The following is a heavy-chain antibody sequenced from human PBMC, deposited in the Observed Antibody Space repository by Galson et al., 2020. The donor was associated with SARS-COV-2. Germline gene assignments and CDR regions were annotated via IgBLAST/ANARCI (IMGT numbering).Heavy chain of an antibody. D-gene: IGHD3-10*01. CDR3: ATAPPYYYGSGSYYNWFDP. CDR1: GGSISSYY. CDR2: IYYSGST. J-gene: IGHJ5*02. V-gene: IGHV4-59*08. Sequence: SETLSLTCTVSGGSISSYYWSWLRQPPGKGLEWIGSIYYSGSTNYNPSLKSRVTISVDTSKNQFSLKLSSVTAADTAVYYCATAPPYYYGSGSYYNWFDPWGQGTLVTVSS.